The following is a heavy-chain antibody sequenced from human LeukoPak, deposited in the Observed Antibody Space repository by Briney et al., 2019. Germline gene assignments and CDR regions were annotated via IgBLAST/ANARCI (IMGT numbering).Heavy chain of an antibody. D-gene: IGHD3-10*01. CDR3: ARLGPLGSVSYWNYYYYYYMDV. Sequence: SETLSLTCTVSGGSISSYYWSWIRQPPGKGLEWIGYIHYSGSANYNPSLKSRVPISVHTSKNQFSLKLSSVSAADTAVYYCARLGPLGSVSYWNYYYYYYMDVWGKGTTVTISS. CDR2: IHYSGSA. CDR1: GGSISSYY. J-gene: IGHJ6*03. V-gene: IGHV4-59*13.